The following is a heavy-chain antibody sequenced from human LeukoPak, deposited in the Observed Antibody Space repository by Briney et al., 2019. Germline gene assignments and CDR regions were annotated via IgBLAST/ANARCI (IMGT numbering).Heavy chain of an antibody. CDR1: GFTFSIYW. V-gene: IGHV3-74*01. Sequence: VQPGGSLSLSCAASGFTFSIYWMPWVRPPPGKGLVWVSRINSDGSSTSYADSVKGRFTISRDNAKNTLYLQMNSLRVEDTALYYCARDAPGNTALDYWGQGSLVTVSS. D-gene: IGHD5-18*01. CDR2: INSDGSST. J-gene: IGHJ4*02. CDR3: ARDAPGNTALDY.